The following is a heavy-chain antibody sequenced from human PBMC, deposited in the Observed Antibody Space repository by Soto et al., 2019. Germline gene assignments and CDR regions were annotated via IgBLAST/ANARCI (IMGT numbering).Heavy chain of an antibody. CDR2: INAGNSDT. J-gene: IGHJ4*02. CDR1: GYTFTSYA. CDR3: ARDFSMAVVDPGY. V-gene: IGHV1-3*01. Sequence: ASVKVSWKASGYTFTSYAIHWVRQAPGQRLEWMGWINAGNSDTKYSQKFQGRVTITSDTSASTAYMELSSLKSEDTAVYYCARDFSMAVVDPGYWGQGTLVTVSS. D-gene: IGHD3-22*01.